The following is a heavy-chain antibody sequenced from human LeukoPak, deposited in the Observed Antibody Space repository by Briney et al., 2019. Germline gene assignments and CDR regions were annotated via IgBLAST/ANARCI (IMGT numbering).Heavy chain of an antibody. CDR2: INHSGST. Sequence: SETLSLTCAVYGGSFSGYYWSWIRQPPGKGLEWIGEINHSGSTSYNPSLKSRVTISVDTSKNQFSLKLSSVTAADTAVYYCARALRGRWDYYYMDVWGKGTTVTVSS. J-gene: IGHJ6*03. CDR1: GGSFSGYY. V-gene: IGHV4-34*01. D-gene: IGHD3-10*01. CDR3: ARALRGRWDYYYMDV.